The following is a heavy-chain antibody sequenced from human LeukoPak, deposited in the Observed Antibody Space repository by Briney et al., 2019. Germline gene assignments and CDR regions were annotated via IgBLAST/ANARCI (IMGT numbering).Heavy chain of an antibody. D-gene: IGHD6-19*01. V-gene: IGHV3-23*01. J-gene: IGHJ4*02. CDR2: ISGSGGST. CDR1: GFTFSSYA. CDR3: AKARRSSGWYYYDY. Sequence: GGSLRLSCAASGFTFSSYAMSWVRQAPGKGLEWVSAISGSGGSTYYADSVKGRFTISRDNSKNTLYLQMNSLRVEDTAVYYCAKARRSSGWYYYDYWGQGTLVTVSS.